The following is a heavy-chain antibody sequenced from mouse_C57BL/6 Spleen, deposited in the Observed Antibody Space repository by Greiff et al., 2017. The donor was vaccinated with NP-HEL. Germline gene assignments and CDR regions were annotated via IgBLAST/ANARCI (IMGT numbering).Heavy chain of an antibody. CDR1: GYAFSSYW. Sequence: VQLQESGAELVKPGASVKISCKASGYAFSSYWMNWVKQRPGKGLEWIGQIYPGDGDTNYNGKFKGKATLTADKSSSTAYMQLSSLTSEDSAVYFCARRDYYDYDDYAMDYWGQGTSVTVSS. V-gene: IGHV1-80*01. D-gene: IGHD2-4*01. CDR3: ARRDYYDYDDYAMDY. CDR2: IYPGDGDT. J-gene: IGHJ4*01.